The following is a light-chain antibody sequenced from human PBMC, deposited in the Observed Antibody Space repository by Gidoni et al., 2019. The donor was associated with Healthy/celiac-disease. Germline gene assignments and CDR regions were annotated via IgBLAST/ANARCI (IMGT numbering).Light chain of an antibody. CDR2: SNN. Sequence: QSVLTQPPSASGTPGQRVTISCSGSSSNIGSNTVNWYQQRPGTAPKLLIYSNNQRPSGVPARFSGSKSGTSASLAIRGLQSEDEADYYCAAWDDSLNGPVFGGGTKLTVL. CDR1: SSNIGSNT. J-gene: IGLJ3*02. V-gene: IGLV1-44*01. CDR3: AAWDDSLNGPV.